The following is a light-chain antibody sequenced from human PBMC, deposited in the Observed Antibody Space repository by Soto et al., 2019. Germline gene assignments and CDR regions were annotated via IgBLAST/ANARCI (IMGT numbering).Light chain of an antibody. J-gene: IGLJ1*01. Sequence: QSVLTQPASVSGSPGQSITISCTGTSSDVGGYNYVSWYQQHPGKAPKLLIYEVTNRPSGVSDRFSGSKSGNTASLTISGLLTEDETDYYCSSYTSSSSLVFGTGTKVTLL. CDR3: SSYTSSSSLV. V-gene: IGLV2-14*01. CDR1: SSDVGGYNY. CDR2: EVT.